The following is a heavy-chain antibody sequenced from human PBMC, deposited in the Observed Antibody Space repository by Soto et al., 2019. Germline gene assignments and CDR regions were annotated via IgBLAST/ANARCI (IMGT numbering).Heavy chain of an antibody. CDR3: ARQAKQWLVLGMDV. CDR1: GFTFSSYG. Sequence: GGSLRLSCAASGFTFSSYGMNWVRQAPGKGLEWVSYISSSSSTIYYADSVKGRFTISRDNAKNSLYLQMNSLRDEDTAVYYCARQAKQWLVLGMDVWGQGTTVTVSS. CDR2: ISSSSSTI. V-gene: IGHV3-48*02. D-gene: IGHD6-19*01. J-gene: IGHJ6*02.